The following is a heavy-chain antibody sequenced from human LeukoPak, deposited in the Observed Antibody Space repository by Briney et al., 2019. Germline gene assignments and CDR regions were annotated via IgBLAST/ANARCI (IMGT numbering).Heavy chain of an antibody. V-gene: IGHV4-61*01. J-gene: IGHJ4*02. Sequence: PSETLSLTCAVSGASVSSGSYYWNWIRQPPGKGLEWIGYIYYSGSTNYNPSLKIRVTISVDTSKNQFSLKLSSVTAADTAVYYCARSEKLFSDYWGQGTLVTVSS. CDR3: ARSEKLFSDY. CDR1: GASVSSGSYY. CDR2: IYYSGST. D-gene: IGHD3-9*01.